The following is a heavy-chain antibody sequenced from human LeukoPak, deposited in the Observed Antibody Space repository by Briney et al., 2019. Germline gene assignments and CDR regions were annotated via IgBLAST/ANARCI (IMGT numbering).Heavy chain of an antibody. CDR2: IDIDGNT. V-gene: IGHV3-74*01. D-gene: IGHD1-7*01. Sequence: PGGSLRLSCAASGFTFRNSYIHWVRQAPGKGLVWVSRIDIDGNTIYADPMKGRFTISRDNAKSTLYLQMNSLRPDDTAVYYCARDMNYNLDYWGQGTLVTVSP. CDR1: GFTFRNSY. CDR3: ARDMNYNLDY. J-gene: IGHJ4*02.